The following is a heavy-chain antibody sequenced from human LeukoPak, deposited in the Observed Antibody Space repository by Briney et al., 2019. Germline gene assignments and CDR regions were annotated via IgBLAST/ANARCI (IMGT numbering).Heavy chain of an antibody. Sequence: ASVKVSCKASGYTFTSYGMHWVRQAPGQRLEWMGWINAGNGNTKYSQKFQGRVTITRDTSASTAYMELSSLRSEDTAVYYCARTYYYDSSGYYSSDYWGQGTLVTVSS. CDR2: INAGNGNT. D-gene: IGHD3-22*01. CDR1: GYTFTSYG. J-gene: IGHJ4*02. CDR3: ARTYYYDSSGYYSSDY. V-gene: IGHV1-3*01.